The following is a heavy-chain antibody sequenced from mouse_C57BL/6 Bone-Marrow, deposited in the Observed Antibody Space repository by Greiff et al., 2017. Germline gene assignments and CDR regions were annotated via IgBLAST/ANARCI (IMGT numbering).Heavy chain of an antibody. Sequence: QVQLQQPGAELVMPGASVKLSCKASGYTFTSYWMHWVKQRPGQGLEWIGEIDPSDSYTNYNQKFKGKSTLTVDKSSSTAYMQLSSLTSEDSAVYYCARSIYYGSSLDYWGQGTTLTVSS. J-gene: IGHJ2*01. CDR1: GYTFTSYW. CDR3: ARSIYYGSSLDY. CDR2: IDPSDSYT. V-gene: IGHV1-69*01. D-gene: IGHD1-1*01.